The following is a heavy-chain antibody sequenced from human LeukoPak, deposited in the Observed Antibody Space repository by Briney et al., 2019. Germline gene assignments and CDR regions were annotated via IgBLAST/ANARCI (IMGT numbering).Heavy chain of an antibody. V-gene: IGHV4-34*01. CDR3: AREGPIPRYGYQAADC. D-gene: IGHD5-24*01. CDR1: GGSFSGYY. J-gene: IGHJ4*02. CDR2: INHSGST. Sequence: SETLSLTCAVYGGSFSGYYWSWIRQPPGKGLEWIGEINHSGSTNYNPSLKSRVTISVDTSKNQFSLKLTSVTAADTAVYYCAREGPIPRYGYQAADCWGQGTLVTVSS.